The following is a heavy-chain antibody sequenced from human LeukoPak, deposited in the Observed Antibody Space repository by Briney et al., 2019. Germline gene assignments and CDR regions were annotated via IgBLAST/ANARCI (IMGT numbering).Heavy chain of an antibody. CDR1: GGSISSSNW. CDR3: ARARYFDWLYYFDY. J-gene: IGHJ4*02. Sequence: PSETLSLTCAVSGGSISSSNWWSWVRQPPGKGLEWIGEIYHSGSTNYNPSLKSRVTISVDKSKNQFSLKLSSVTAADTAVYYCARARYFDWLYYFDYWGQGTLATVSS. CDR2: IYHSGST. D-gene: IGHD3-9*01. V-gene: IGHV4-4*02.